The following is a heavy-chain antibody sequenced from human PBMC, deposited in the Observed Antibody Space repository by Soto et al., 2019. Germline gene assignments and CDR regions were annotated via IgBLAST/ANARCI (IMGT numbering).Heavy chain of an antibody. Sequence: PSETLSLTCTVSGGSISSSSYYWGWIRQPPGKGLEWIGSIYYSGSTYYNPSLKSRVTMSVDTSKNQFSLKLSSVTAADTAVYYCAGVVQADYYYGMDVWGAGTTVTVSS. V-gene: IGHV4-39*01. D-gene: IGHD3-3*01. CDR2: IYYSGST. CDR1: GGSISSSSYY. CDR3: AGVVQADYYYGMDV. J-gene: IGHJ6*04.